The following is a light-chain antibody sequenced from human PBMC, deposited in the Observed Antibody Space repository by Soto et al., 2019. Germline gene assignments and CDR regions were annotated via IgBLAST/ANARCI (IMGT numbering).Light chain of an antibody. Sequence: QSVLTQPPSVSAAPGQTVTISCSGSTSDFGNYYVSWYQQVPGTAPKLLIYENSRRPAGIPDRFSGSKSVTSATLGISGLQTGDEADYYCGIWDTSLTTGSWVFGGGTKLTVL. V-gene: IGLV1-51*02. CDR1: TSDFGNYY. CDR3: GIWDTSLTTGSWV. CDR2: ENS. J-gene: IGLJ3*02.